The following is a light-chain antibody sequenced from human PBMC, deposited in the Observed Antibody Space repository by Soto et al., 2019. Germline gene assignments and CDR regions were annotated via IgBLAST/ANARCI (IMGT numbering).Light chain of an antibody. CDR3: CAHTERKPHA. Sequence: QSALTQPRSVSGSPGQSVTISCTATGNEVGHHNIVSWYQQHPGKVPKLIIYEVSKTSSGVPDRFSGSTSGNTAALVISGLQLDDEADYYCCAHTERKPHAFGTGTKLTVL. V-gene: IGLV2-11*01. CDR2: EVS. J-gene: IGLJ1*01. CDR1: GNEVGHHNI.